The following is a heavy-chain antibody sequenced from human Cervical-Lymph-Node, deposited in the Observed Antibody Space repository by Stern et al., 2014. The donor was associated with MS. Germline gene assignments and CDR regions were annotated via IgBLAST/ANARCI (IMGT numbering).Heavy chain of an antibody. V-gene: IGHV5-51*03. CDR1: GYTFTNNW. CDR3: ARNPPRRKWDDPNYGMDV. D-gene: IGHD1-1*01. CDR2: IYPDDSNI. Sequence: EVQLVESGAEVKKPGESLKISCKGSGYTFTNNWIAWVRQMPGKDLEWMGIIYPDDSNIRYSPSLRGGVPISADKSMSTVSLQWSSLKAADSAVYYCARNPPRRKWDDPNYGMDVWGQGTTVTVSS. J-gene: IGHJ6*02.